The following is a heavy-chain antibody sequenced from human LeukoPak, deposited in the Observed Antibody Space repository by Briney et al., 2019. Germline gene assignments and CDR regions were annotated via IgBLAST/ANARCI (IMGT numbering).Heavy chain of an antibody. CDR2: INSDERST. Sequence: GGSLRLSCAASGFTFSSHWMHWVRRAPGKGLVWVSRINSDERSTSYADSVKGRFTISRDNAKNTLYLQMNSLRAEDTAVYYCARDPGIAAAGYAFDIWGQGTMVTVSS. V-gene: IGHV3-74*01. CDR3: ARDPGIAAAGYAFDI. D-gene: IGHD6-13*01. CDR1: GFTFSSHW. J-gene: IGHJ3*02.